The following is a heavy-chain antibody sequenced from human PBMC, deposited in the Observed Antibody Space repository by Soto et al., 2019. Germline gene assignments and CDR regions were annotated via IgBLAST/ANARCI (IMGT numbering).Heavy chain of an antibody. J-gene: IGHJ4*02. CDR2: IIPIFGTA. D-gene: IGHD1-26*01. V-gene: IGHV1-69*01. CDR1: GGTFSSYA. Sequence: QVQLVQSGADVKKPGSSVKVSCKASGGTFSSYAIIWVRQAPGQGLEWMGGIIPIFGTANDAQKFQGRVTIAADEATSTACMGLSRLRSGDTAVYYCARVDISGGYCFDSWGQATLVTVSS. CDR3: ARVDISGGYCFDS.